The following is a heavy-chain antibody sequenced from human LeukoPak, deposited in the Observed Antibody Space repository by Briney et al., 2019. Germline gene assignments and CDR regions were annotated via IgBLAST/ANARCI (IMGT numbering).Heavy chain of an antibody. V-gene: IGHV4-30-2*03. Sequence: SETLSLTCAVSGGSISSGGYSWSWIRQPPGKGLDWIGSVYYTGGTYYNPSLMSRVTISIDTSKNQFSLKLSSVTAADTAVYYCARWYYDFWSGHENNWFDPWGQGTLVTVSS. CDR1: GGSISSGGYS. CDR3: ARWYYDFWSGHENNWFDP. CDR2: VYYTGGT. D-gene: IGHD3-3*01. J-gene: IGHJ5*02.